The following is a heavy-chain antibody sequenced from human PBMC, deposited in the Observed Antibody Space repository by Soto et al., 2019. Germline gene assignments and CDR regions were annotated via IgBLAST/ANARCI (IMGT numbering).Heavy chain of an antibody. CDR2: ISAYNGNT. V-gene: IGHV1-18*01. CDR1: GYTFTSYG. Sequence: ASVKVSCKASGYTFTSYGISWVRQAPGQGLEWMGWISAYNGNTNYAQKLQGRVTMTTDTSTSTAYMELRSLRSDDTAVFYCSTDLKRGSSRGNRYYWFDPWGQGTLVTVSS. J-gene: IGHJ5*02. CDR3: STDLKRGSSRGNRYYWFDP. D-gene: IGHD3-10*01.